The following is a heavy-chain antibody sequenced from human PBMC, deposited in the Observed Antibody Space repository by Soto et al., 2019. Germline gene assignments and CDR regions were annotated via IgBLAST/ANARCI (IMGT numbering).Heavy chain of an antibody. CDR2: INHSGST. V-gene: IGHV4-34*01. D-gene: IGHD6-19*01. Sequence: SETLSLTCAVYGGSFSGYYWSWIRQPPGKGLEWIGEINHSGSTNYNPSLKSRVTISVDTSKNQFSLKLSSVTAADTAVYYCARVRYSSHYYYYYGMDVWGQGTTVTVS. J-gene: IGHJ6*02. CDR1: GGSFSGYY. CDR3: ARVRYSSHYYYYYGMDV.